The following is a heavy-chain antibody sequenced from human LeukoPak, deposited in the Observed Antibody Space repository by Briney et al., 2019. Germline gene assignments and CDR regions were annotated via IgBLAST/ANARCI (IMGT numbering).Heavy chain of an antibody. D-gene: IGHD6-19*01. CDR3: ATEYRHSSGWYGAFDI. J-gene: IGHJ3*02. CDR1: GFTFSNAW. CDR2: IKSKADGGAA. V-gene: IGHV3-15*01. Sequence: GGSLRLSCAVPGFTFSNAWMSWVRQAPGKGLEWVGRIKSKADGGAADYAAPVKGRFTISRDDSKNTLYLQMDSLKTEDTAVYYCATEYRHSSGWYGAFDIWGQGTMVTVSS.